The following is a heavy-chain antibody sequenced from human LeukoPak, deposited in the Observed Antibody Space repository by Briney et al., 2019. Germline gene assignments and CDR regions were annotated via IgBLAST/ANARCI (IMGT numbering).Heavy chain of an antibody. CDR2: ISSSGRTI. CDR1: GFTFSDYN. J-gene: IGHJ6*03. Sequence: GGSLRLSCAASGFTFSDYNMLWLPQAPRKGLEGVSYISSSGRTIQYADSVKGRFTISRDNAKNSLYLQMNSLRAEDTAVYYCTRSSGHTYGNYYYCYMDVWGKGTTVTISS. D-gene: IGHD1-1*01. V-gene: IGHV3-11*01. CDR3: TRSSGHTYGNYYYCYMDV.